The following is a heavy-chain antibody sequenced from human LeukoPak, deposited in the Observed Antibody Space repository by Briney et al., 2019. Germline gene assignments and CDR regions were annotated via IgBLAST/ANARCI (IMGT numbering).Heavy chain of an antibody. J-gene: IGHJ3*01. D-gene: IGHD1-26*01. V-gene: IGHV4-4*07. CDR1: GVSFSTYY. CDR2: IYSSGNT. Sequence: SETLSLTCTVFGVSFSTYYWTWIRQPAGKGPEWLGRIYSSGNTNYNPSLESRVTMSIDTSKHQFSLKLTSVTAADAAVYYCARERGILRGDAFDLWGQGKMVAVSA. CDR3: ARERGILRGDAFDL.